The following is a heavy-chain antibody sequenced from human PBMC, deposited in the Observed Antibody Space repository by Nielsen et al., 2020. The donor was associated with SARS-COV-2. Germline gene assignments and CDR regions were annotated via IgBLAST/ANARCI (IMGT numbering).Heavy chain of an antibody. D-gene: IGHD6-13*01. CDR1: GFTFSSYA. CDR2: ISGSGGST. V-gene: IGHV3-23*01. Sequence: GESLKISCAASGFTFSSYAMSWVRQAPGKGLEWVSAISGSGGSTYYADSVKGRFTISRDNSKNTLYLQMNSLRAEDTAVYYCARVPLGSSWYSYYYYYGMDVWGQGTTVTVSS. J-gene: IGHJ6*02. CDR3: ARVPLGSSWYSYYYYYGMDV.